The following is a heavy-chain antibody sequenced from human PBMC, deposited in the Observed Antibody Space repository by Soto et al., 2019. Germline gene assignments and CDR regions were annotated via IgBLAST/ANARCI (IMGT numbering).Heavy chain of an antibody. D-gene: IGHD5-12*01. CDR2: INHSGST. CDR3: ARDKGGYDEAILFT. J-gene: IGHJ5*02. V-gene: IGHV4-34*01. CDR1: GGSFSGYY. Sequence: PSETLSLTCAVYGGSFSGYYWSWIRQPPGKGLEWIGEINHSGSTNYNPSLKSRVTISVDTSKNQFSLKLSSVTAADTAVYYCARDKGGYDEAILFTWGQGTLVTVSS.